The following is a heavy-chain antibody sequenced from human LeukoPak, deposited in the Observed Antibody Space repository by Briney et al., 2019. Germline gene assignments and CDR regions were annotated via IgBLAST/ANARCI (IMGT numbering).Heavy chain of an antibody. D-gene: IGHD3-10*01. CDR2: ITYDGSNK. Sequence: PGRSLRLSCAASGFTFSSYGMHWVRQAPGKGLEWVAAITYDGSNKYYADSVKGRFTISRDNSKNTLYLQMNSLRAEDTAVYYWANSYYYGSCCYYFDYWGQVTMVTVSS. CDR3: ANSYYYGSCCYYFDY. CDR1: GFTFSSYG. V-gene: IGHV3-30*18. J-gene: IGHJ4*02.